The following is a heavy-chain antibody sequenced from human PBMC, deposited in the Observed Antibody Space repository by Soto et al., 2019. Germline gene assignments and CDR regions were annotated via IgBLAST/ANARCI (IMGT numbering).Heavy chain of an antibody. CDR2: ISAYNGNT. CDR3: GVGYSTHYYYYGMDV. J-gene: IGHJ6*02. Sequence: ASVKVSCKASGYTFTSYGISWVRQAPGQGLEWMGWISAYNGNTNYAQKLQGRVTMTTDTSTSTAYMELRSLRSDDTAVYYCGVGYSTHYYYYGMDVWGQGTTVTSP. V-gene: IGHV1-18*01. D-gene: IGHD4-4*01. CDR1: GYTFTSYG.